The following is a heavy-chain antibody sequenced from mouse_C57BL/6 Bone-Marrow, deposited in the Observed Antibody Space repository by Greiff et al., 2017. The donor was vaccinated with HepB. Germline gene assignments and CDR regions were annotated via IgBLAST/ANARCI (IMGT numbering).Heavy chain of an antibody. Sequence: VQRVESGPELVKPGASVKISCKASGYAFSSSWMNWVKQRPGKGLEWIGRIYPGDGDTNYNGKFKGKATLTADKSSSTAYMQLSSLTSEDSAVYFCARPQLTGTWFAYWGQGTLVTVSA. V-gene: IGHV1-82*01. D-gene: IGHD4-1*01. CDR1: GYAFSSSW. J-gene: IGHJ3*01. CDR3: ARPQLTGTWFAY. CDR2: IYPGDGDT.